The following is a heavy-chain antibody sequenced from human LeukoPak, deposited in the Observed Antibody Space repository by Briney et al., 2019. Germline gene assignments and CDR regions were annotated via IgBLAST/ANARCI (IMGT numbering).Heavy chain of an antibody. D-gene: IGHD6-6*01. CDR1: EFAFSSYY. J-gene: IGHJ4*02. V-gene: IGHV3-74*01. Sequence: GGSLRPSCAVSEFAFSSYYMGWVRQAPGEGLVWVSRIGTDGSDTHYADAVKGRFTISRDNAKNTLYLQMHSLRVEDTAVYYCVRLGGSSSVDYWGQGTLVTISS. CDR3: VRLGGSSSVDY. CDR2: IGTDGSDT.